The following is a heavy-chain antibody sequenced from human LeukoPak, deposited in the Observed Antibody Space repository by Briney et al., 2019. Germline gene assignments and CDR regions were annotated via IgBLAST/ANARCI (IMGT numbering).Heavy chain of an antibody. D-gene: IGHD3-22*01. CDR1: GYSFTSYW. CDR3: ARSIAMIVVGLDAFDI. Sequence: ESLKISCKGSGYSFTSYWIGWVRQMPGKGLEWMGIIYPGDSDTRYSPSFQGQVTISADKSISTAYLQWSSLKASDTAMYYCARSIAMIVVGLDAFDIWGQGTMVTVSS. V-gene: IGHV5-51*01. CDR2: IYPGDSDT. J-gene: IGHJ3*02.